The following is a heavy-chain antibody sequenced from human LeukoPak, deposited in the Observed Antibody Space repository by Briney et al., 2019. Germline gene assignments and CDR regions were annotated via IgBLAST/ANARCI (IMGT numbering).Heavy chain of an antibody. Sequence: GGSLRLSCAASGFTFSSYAMSWVRQAPGKGLEWVSAISGSGGSTYYADSVKGRFTISRDNSKNTLYLQMNSQRAEDTAVYYCAKNPRLEGWIYFDSWGQGILVTVSS. D-gene: IGHD1-1*01. V-gene: IGHV3-23*01. CDR3: AKNPRLEGWIYFDS. J-gene: IGHJ4*02. CDR2: ISGSGGST. CDR1: GFTFSSYA.